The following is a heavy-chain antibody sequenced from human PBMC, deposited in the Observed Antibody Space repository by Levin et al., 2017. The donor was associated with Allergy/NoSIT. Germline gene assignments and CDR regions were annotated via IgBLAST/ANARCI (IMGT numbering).Heavy chain of an antibody. D-gene: IGHD6-13*01. CDR3: AKEQSSSWQPDY. V-gene: IGHV3-23*01. CDR1: GFTFSSYA. CDR2: ISGSGGRT. Sequence: RSGGSLRLSCAASGFTFSSYAMRWVRQASGKGLEWVSAISGSGGRTYYADSVKGRFTISRDNSKNTLYLQMNSLRVEDTAVYYCAKEQSSSWQPDYWGQGTLVTVSS. J-gene: IGHJ4*02.